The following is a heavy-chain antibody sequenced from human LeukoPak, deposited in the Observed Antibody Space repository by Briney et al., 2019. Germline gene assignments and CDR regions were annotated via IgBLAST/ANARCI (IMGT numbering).Heavy chain of an antibody. CDR3: ARASYSTSWYLDY. D-gene: IGHD6-13*01. Sequence: SKFLSLIRSELRRSISSTSSNWGWLGLSPFHGLVGIGSIYYSGSTYYNPSLKSRVTISVDTSKNQFSLKLSSVTAADTAVYYCARASYSTSWYLDYWGQGILVTVSS. CDR2: IYYSGST. J-gene: IGHJ4*02. CDR1: RRSISSTSSN. V-gene: IGHV4-39*07.